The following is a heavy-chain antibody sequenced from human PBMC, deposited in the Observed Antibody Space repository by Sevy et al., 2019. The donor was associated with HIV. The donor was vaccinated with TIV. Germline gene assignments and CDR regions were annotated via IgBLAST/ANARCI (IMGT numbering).Heavy chain of an antibody. CDR2: IYYSGST. CDR3: ARVAHGDYVGWFDP. CDR1: GGSISSGAYY. Sequence: SETLSLTCTVSGGSISSGAYYWNWIRQHPGKGLEWIGYIYYSGSTYYSPSLKSRVSTSGDTSKNQFSLKLTSVTAADTAVYYCARVAHGDYVGWFDPWGQGTLVTVSS. J-gene: IGHJ5*02. D-gene: IGHD4-17*01. V-gene: IGHV4-31*03.